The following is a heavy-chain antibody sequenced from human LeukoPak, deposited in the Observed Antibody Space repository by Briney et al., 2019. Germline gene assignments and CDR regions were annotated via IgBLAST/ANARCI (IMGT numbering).Heavy chain of an antibody. CDR3: ARHRDYVENYMDV. D-gene: IGHD4-17*01. CDR1: GGFISRSSYY. V-gene: IGHV4-39*01. J-gene: IGHJ6*03. Sequence: SETLSLTCTVSGGFISRSSYYWGWIRQPPGKGLEWIGTIYYSGSTYYNPSLKSRVTISVDTSKNQLSLKLSSVTAADTAVYYCARHRDYVENYMDVWGKGTKVTVSS. CDR2: IYYSGST.